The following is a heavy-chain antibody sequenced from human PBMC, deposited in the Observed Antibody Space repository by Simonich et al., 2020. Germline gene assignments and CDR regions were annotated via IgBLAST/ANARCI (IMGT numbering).Heavy chain of an antibody. CDR1: GYTFTGYY. V-gene: IGHV1-2*06. CDR3: ARAPPGGIAARTTYFDY. Sequence: QVQLVQSGAEVKKPGASVKVSCKASGYTFTGYYMHWVRQAPGQGLEWMGRINPNRGGTNYAKKFQGRVTMTRDTSISTAYMELSRLRSDDTAVYYCARAPPGGIAARTTYFDYWGQGTLVTVSS. CDR2: INPNRGGT. D-gene: IGHD6-6*01. J-gene: IGHJ4*02.